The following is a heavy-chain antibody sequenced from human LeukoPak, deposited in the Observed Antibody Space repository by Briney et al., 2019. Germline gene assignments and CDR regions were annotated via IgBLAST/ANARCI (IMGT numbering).Heavy chain of an antibody. V-gene: IGHV3-23*01. Sequence: GGSLRLSCAASGFTFSSYAMSWVRQAPGKGLEWVSAISGSGGSTYYADSVKGRFTISRDNSKNTLYLQMNSLRAEDTAVYYCAKAPSIYYYDSSFYFDYWGQGTLVTVSS. D-gene: IGHD3-22*01. CDR3: AKAPSIYYYDSSFYFDY. CDR1: GFTFSSYA. CDR2: ISGSGGST. J-gene: IGHJ4*02.